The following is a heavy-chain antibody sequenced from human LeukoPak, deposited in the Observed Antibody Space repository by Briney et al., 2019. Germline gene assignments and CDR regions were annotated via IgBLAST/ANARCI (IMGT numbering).Heavy chain of an antibody. V-gene: IGHV3-7*01. J-gene: IGHJ4*02. Sequence: HPGGSLRLSCAASGFTFSSYLMSWVRQAPGKGLEWVANIKQDGSEKYYVDSVKGRFTISRDNAKNSLYLQMNSLRAEDTAVYYCARDRSGSLWGQGTLVTVSS. D-gene: IGHD1-26*01. CDR3: ARDRSGSL. CDR2: IKQDGSEK. CDR1: GFTFSSYL.